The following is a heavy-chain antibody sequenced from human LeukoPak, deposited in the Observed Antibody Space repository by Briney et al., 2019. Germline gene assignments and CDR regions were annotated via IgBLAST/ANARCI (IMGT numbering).Heavy chain of an antibody. V-gene: IGHV4-59*01. CDR1: GGSISSYY. Sequence: SETLSLTCTVSGGSISSYYWNWIRQPPGKGLEWIGYIYYNGSTNYNPSLKSRVTISVDTSKNQFSLKLKSVTAADTAVYYCARTGLLWFGEPQNWFDPWGQGTLVTVSS. J-gene: IGHJ5*02. CDR2: IYYNGST. CDR3: ARTGLLWFGEPQNWFDP. D-gene: IGHD3-10*01.